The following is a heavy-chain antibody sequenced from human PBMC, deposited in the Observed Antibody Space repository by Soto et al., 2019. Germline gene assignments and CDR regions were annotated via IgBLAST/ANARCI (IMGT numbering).Heavy chain of an antibody. CDR3: ARHAILWVPAAIGH. Sequence: PSETLSLTCTVSGGSISTGSYYWGWIRQPPGKGLEWIGSIFYSGTTYYNPSLKSRVTISVDTSKNQFSLKLGSVTVADTAVYYCARHAILWVPAAIGHWGQGALVTVSS. CDR1: GGSISTGSYY. CDR2: IFYSGTT. D-gene: IGHD2-2*01. V-gene: IGHV4-39*01. J-gene: IGHJ4*02.